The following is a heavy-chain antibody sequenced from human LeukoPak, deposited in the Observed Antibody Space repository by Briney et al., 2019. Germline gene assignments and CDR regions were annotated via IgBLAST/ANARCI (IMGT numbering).Heavy chain of an antibody. J-gene: IGHJ4*02. CDR1: GFTFSSYA. CDR2: LTASGGST. Sequence: PGGSLRLSCAASGFTFSSYAMSWVRQAPGKGLELVSSLTASGGSTYYADSVKGRFTISRDNSMNTLYLQMNSLRAEDTAVYYCSKDLGRDGYIYWGQGSLVTVSS. CDR3: SKDLGRDGYIY. V-gene: IGHV3-23*01. D-gene: IGHD5-24*01.